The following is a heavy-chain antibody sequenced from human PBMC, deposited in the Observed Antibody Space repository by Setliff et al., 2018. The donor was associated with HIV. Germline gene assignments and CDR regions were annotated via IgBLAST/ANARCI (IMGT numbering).Heavy chain of an antibody. CDR3: ARMDSSTWPDYYFYGMDV. Sequence: LSLTCTVSGGSISGSVWSWIRQPPGKGLEFVGYIYYMGRTTYNPSLKSRLTISVDKSKSQFSLKVRSVTAADTAVYYCARMDSSTWPDYYFYGMDVWGQGTTVTVSS. V-gene: IGHV4-59*01. D-gene: IGHD2-2*01. CDR1: GGSISGSV. CDR2: IYYMGRT. J-gene: IGHJ6*02.